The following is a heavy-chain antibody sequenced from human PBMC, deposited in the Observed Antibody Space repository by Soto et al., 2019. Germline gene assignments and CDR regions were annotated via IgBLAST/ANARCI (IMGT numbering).Heavy chain of an antibody. D-gene: IGHD6-13*01. CDR3: AHVYWAASGTRYYFDH. V-gene: IGHV2-5*02. J-gene: IGHJ4*02. Sequence: QITLTESGPTLVKPTQTLTLTCTFSGFSFSTSAVGVGWIRQPPGKALEFLALIYWDDDKRYRPSLKSKISIPNDTSRNQVVLTMTDLDPEDTATYYCAHVYWAASGTRYYFDHWGQGTLVTVSS. CDR1: GFSFSTSAVG. CDR2: IYWDDDK.